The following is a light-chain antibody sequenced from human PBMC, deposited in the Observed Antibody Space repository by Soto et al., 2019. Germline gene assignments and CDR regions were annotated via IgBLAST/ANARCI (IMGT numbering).Light chain of an antibody. J-gene: IGKJ1*01. CDR3: QQYGSSPPRT. CDR1: QSVSSSY. CDR2: GAS. Sequence: EIVLTQSPGTLSLSPGERATPSCRASQSVSSSYLAWYQQKPGQAPRLLIYGASSRATGIPDRFSGSGSGTDFTLTISRLEPEDFAVYYCQQYGSSPPRTFGQGTRWIS. V-gene: IGKV3-20*01.